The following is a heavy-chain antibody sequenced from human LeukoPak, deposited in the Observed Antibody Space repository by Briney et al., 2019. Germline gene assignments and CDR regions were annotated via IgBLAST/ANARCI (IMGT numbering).Heavy chain of an antibody. CDR2: IYPGDSDT. CDR3: AGSLYSSSWPFDY. CDR1: GYSFTSYW. V-gene: IGHV5-51*01. D-gene: IGHD6-13*01. Sequence: GESLKISCKGSGYSFTSYWIGWVRQMPGKGLEWMGIIYPGDSDTRYSPSFQGQVTISADKSISTAYLQWSSLKASDTAMYYCAGSLYSSSWPFDYWGQGTLVTVSS. J-gene: IGHJ4*02.